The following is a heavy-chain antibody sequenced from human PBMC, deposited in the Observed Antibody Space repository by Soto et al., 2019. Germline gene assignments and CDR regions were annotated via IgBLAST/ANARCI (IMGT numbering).Heavy chain of an antibody. CDR1: GFTFSSYG. J-gene: IGHJ4*02. Sequence: QVQLVESGGGVVQPGRSLRLSCAASGFTFSSYGMHWVRQAPGKGLEWVAVVSYDGSNKYYADSVKGRFTISRDNSXNXXYLQMNSLRAEETAVYYCAKDIGSSSWYWSATLDYWGQGTLVTVSS. D-gene: IGHD6-13*01. CDR3: AKDIGSSSWYWSATLDY. V-gene: IGHV3-30*18. CDR2: VSYDGSNK.